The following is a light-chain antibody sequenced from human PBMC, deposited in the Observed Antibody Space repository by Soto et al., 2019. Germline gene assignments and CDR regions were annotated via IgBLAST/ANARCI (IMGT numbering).Light chain of an antibody. CDR1: QIVNNNL. J-gene: IGKJ2*01. CDR3: QQYSTSPYT. V-gene: IGKV3-20*01. Sequence: EIVLTQSPDTLSLSPGERATLSCRASQIVNNNLLAWYQQKPGQAPRLLIYGASNRPGGIPDKFSGSGSGTDFTFTINRLEPEDFAVYYCQQYSTSPYTFAQGTKLEI. CDR2: GAS.